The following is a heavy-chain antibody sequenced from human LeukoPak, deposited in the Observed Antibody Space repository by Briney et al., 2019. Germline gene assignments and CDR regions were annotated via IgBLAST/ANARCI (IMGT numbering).Heavy chain of an antibody. Sequence: GESLKISCKGSGYSFTIYWIGWVRHMPGKGLEWMGIICPGDSDTRYSPSFQGQVTISADKFLTSAYLQWSSLKASDTAMYYCARGYGAYGHYLDYWGQGTLVTVSS. D-gene: IGHD5-12*01. CDR2: ICPGDSDT. CDR3: ARGYGAYGHYLDY. V-gene: IGHV5-51*01. J-gene: IGHJ4*02. CDR1: GYSFTIYW.